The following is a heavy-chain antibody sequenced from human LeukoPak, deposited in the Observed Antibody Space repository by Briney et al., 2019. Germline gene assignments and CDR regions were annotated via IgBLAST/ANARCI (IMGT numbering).Heavy chain of an antibody. CDR3: AKDRTMFSGDDAFDI. V-gene: IGHV3-74*01. J-gene: IGHJ3*02. D-gene: IGHD3-10*02. Sequence: GGSLRLSCAASGFSFSSNWMHWVRQAPGKGLVWVSRIYSDGRRTDYADSVKGRFTISGDSAKNTLYLEMTGLRAEDTAVYYCAKDRTMFSGDDAFDIWGQGTMVTVSS. CDR2: IYSDGRRT. CDR1: GFSFSSNW.